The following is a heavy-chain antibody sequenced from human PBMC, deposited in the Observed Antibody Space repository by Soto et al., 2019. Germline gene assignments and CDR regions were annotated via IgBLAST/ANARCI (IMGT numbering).Heavy chain of an antibody. D-gene: IGHD2-15*01. CDR2: IWYDGSNK. V-gene: IGHV3-33*01. Sequence: GGSLRLSCAASGFTFSSYGMHWVRQAPGKGLEWVAVIWYDGSNKYYADSVKGRFTISRDNSKNTLYLQMNSLRAEDTAVYYCARGGLPDIVVVVAAYPFDAFDIWGQGTMVTVSS. CDR1: GFTFSSYG. CDR3: ARGGLPDIVVVVAAYPFDAFDI. J-gene: IGHJ3*02.